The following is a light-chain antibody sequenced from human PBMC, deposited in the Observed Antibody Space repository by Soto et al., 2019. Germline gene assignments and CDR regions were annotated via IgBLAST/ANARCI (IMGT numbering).Light chain of an antibody. J-gene: IGKJ2*01. CDR2: GAS. Sequence: EIVLTQSPGTLSLSPGERATLSCRASQSVSSSYLAWYQQKPGQAPRLLIYGASSRTTGIPDRFSGSGSGTDFTLTISRLEPEDFAVYYCQQYGSSPVTFGQGTKLEIK. CDR3: QQYGSSPVT. CDR1: QSVSSSY. V-gene: IGKV3-20*01.